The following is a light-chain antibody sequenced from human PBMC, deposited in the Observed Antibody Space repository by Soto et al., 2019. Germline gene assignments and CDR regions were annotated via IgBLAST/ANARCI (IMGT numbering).Light chain of an antibody. CDR1: QSVSSY. J-gene: IGKJ4*01. V-gene: IGKV3-11*01. Sequence: EIVLTQSPATLSLSPGERATLSCRASQSVSSYLAWYQQKPGQAPRLLIYDASNRATGIPARFSGSGSGTDFTLTITSLEPEDFAVYYCQQRSNWPPKLTFGGGTKVEIK. CDR3: QQRSNWPPKLT. CDR2: DAS.